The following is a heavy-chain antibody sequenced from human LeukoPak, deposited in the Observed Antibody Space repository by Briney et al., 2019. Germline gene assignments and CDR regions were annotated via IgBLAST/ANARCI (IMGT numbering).Heavy chain of an antibody. D-gene: IGHD2-21*01. V-gene: IGHV3-74*01. CDR1: GFTFSSYW. Sequence: GGSLRLSCAASGFTFSSYWMHWVRQAPGKGLVWVSRINSDGSSTSYADSVKGRFTISRDNAKNTLYLQMNSLRAEDTAVYYCARVWGSRAGMVYWGQGTLVTVSS. J-gene: IGHJ4*02. CDR2: INSDGSST. CDR3: ARVWGSRAGMVY.